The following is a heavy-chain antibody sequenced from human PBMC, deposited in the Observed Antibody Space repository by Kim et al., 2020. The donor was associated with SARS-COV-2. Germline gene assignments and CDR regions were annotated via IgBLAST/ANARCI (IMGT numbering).Heavy chain of an antibody. CDR1: GYTFSSYG. J-gene: IGHJ3*02. D-gene: IGHD3-10*01. Sequence: SVKVSCKASGYTFSSYGMNWVRQAPGQGLEWMGWINTNTGNPTYAQGFTGRFVFSLDTSVSTAYLQISSLKAEDTAVYYCARILLRNAFDIWGQGTMVTVSS. CDR3: ARILLRNAFDI. V-gene: IGHV7-4-1*02. CDR2: INTNTGNP.